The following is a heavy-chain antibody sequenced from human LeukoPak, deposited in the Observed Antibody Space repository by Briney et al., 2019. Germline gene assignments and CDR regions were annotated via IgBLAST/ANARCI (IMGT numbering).Heavy chain of an antibody. Sequence: PGGSLRLSCAASGFTFSSYWMSWVRQAPGKGLEWVANIKQDGSEKYYVDSVKGRFTISRDSAKNSLYLQMNSLRAEDTAVYYCARSGKRYCSGGSCYGWFDPWGQGTLVTVSS. V-gene: IGHV3-7*01. J-gene: IGHJ5*02. CDR3: ARSGKRYCSGGSCYGWFDP. D-gene: IGHD2-15*01. CDR1: GFTFSSYW. CDR2: IKQDGSEK.